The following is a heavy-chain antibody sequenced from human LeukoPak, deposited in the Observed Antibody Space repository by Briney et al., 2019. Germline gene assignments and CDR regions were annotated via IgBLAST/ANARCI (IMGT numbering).Heavy chain of an antibody. CDR1: GFTVSSNY. CDR3: AGPTVATIPPYGMDV. CDR2: IYSGGST. J-gene: IGHJ6*02. Sequence: GGSLRPSCAAPGFTVSSNYMSWVRQAPGKGLEWVSVIYSGGSTYYADSVKGRFTISRDNSKNTLYLQMNSLRAEDTAVYYCAGPTVATIPPYGMDVWGQGTTVTVSS. D-gene: IGHD5-12*01. V-gene: IGHV3-66*04.